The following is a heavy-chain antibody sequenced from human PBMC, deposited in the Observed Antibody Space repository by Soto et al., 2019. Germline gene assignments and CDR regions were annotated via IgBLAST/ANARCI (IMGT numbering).Heavy chain of an antibody. Sequence: QVQLQESGPRLVKPSETLSLTCTISGGSISSYYWSWIRQPPGKGLEWIGYIHYSGSTNYNPSLKSRVIISADTSKNQLSLKVSSVTAADTAVYYCARGYYSGYDAGFDYWGQGTLVTVSS. CDR3: ARGYYSGYDAGFDY. J-gene: IGHJ4*02. CDR1: GGSISSYY. V-gene: IGHV4-59*01. D-gene: IGHD5-12*01. CDR2: IHYSGST.